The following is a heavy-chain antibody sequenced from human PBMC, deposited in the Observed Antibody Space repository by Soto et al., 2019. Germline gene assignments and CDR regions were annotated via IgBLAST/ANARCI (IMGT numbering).Heavy chain of an antibody. Sequence: QVPLVESGGGVVQPGRSLRLSCAASGFTFSSYGMHWVRQAPGKGLEWVAVISYDGSNKYYADSVKGRFTISRDNSKNTLYLQMNSLRAEDTAVYYCAKDRRGSRWEGVPDYWGQGTLVTVSS. D-gene: IGHD6-13*01. CDR3: AKDRRGSRWEGVPDY. CDR2: ISYDGSNK. J-gene: IGHJ4*02. V-gene: IGHV3-30*18. CDR1: GFTFSSYG.